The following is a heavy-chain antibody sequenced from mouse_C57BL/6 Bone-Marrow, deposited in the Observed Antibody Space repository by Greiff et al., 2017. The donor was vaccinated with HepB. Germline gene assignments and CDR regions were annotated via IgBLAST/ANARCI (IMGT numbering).Heavy chain of an antibody. CDR3: ARQGGQGVRTPFAY. CDR1: GFTFSDYY. D-gene: IGHD1-1*01. V-gene: IGHV5-12*01. CDR2: ISNGGGST. J-gene: IGHJ3*01. Sequence: DVKLVESGGGLVQPGGSLKLSCAASGFTFSDYYMYWVRQTPEKRLEWVAYISNGGGSTYYPDTVKGRFTISRDNAKNTQYLQMSRLKSEDTAMYYCARQGGQGVRTPFAYWGQGTLVTVSA.